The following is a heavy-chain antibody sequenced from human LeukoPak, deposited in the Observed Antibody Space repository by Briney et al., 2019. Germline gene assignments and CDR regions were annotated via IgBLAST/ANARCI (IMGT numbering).Heavy chain of an antibody. V-gene: IGHV1-69*05. D-gene: IGHD2-2*02. CDR3: ARDRWEYCSSTSCYNYYYYYMDV. J-gene: IGHJ6*03. CDR1: GYTFTSYD. Sequence: ASVKVSCKASGYTFTSYDINWVRQATGQGLEWMGGIIPIFGTANYAQKFQGRVTITTDESTSTAYMELSSLRSEDTAVYYCARDRWEYCSSTSCYNYYYYYMDVWGKGTTVTVSS. CDR2: IIPIFGTA.